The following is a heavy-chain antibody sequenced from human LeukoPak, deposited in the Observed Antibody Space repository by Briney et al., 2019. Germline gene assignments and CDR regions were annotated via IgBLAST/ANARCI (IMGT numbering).Heavy chain of an antibody. CDR3: ARSSTYDNRVFDY. J-gene: IGHJ4*02. CDR1: SDSITNYS. Sequence: PSETLSLTCNLSSDSITNYSWNWIRQPPGKGREWIGRLYTTGSTTYPPSLKSRVTISLGTSRAQFSLRLHSVAAADTAVYYCARSSTYDNRVFDYWGQGTPVMVSS. CDR2: LYTTGST. V-gene: IGHV4-4*07. D-gene: IGHD3-22*01.